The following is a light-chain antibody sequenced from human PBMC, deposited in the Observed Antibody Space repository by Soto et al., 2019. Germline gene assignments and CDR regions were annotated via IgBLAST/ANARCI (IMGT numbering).Light chain of an antibody. CDR2: KHD. V-gene: IGLV6-57*04. J-gene: IGLJ2*01. CDR1: SGSIASNH. CDR3: QSYDFNNVF. Sequence: NFMLTQPHSVSESPGKTVTISCTRSSGSIASNHVQWYQQRPGSAPPSVIYKHDQRPSGVPDRFSGSIDSSSNSASRTISGLKTEDEADDYCQSYDFNNVFFGGRTKLTVL.